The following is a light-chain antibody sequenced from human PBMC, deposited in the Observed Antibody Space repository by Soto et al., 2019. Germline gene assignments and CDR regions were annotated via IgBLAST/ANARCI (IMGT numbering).Light chain of an antibody. CDR2: DVS. J-gene: IGLJ1*01. CDR1: SSDVGGYDY. V-gene: IGLV2-14*03. Sequence: QSALTQPASVSGSPGQSITISCSGTSSDVGGYDYVSWYQHLPGKAPKVMIYDVSNRPSGVSNRFSGSKSGNTAFLTISGLQTEDEADYYCSSRTTNRALRYVFGTGTKLTVL. CDR3: SSRTTNRALRYV.